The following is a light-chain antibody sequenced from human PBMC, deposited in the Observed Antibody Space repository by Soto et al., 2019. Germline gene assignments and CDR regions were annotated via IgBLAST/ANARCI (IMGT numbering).Light chain of an antibody. CDR2: GAS. J-gene: IGKJ1*01. V-gene: IGKV3-15*01. Sequence: EIVMTQSPATLSVSPGERATLSCRASQSVSSNLAWYQQKPGQAPRLLIYGASTRATGIPARFSGSGSGTEFTLTIRDVQPEDFAVYYCHQRQSWPRTFGQGTKVDIK. CDR1: QSVSSN. CDR3: HQRQSWPRT.